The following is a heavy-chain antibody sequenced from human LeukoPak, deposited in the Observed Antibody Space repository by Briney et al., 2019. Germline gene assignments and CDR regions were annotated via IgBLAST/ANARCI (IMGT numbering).Heavy chain of an antibody. CDR1: GFTVSSNY. Sequence: PGGSLRLSCAASGFTVSSNYMNWVRQAPGMGLEWVSVIYSGGSTYYADSVKGRFTISRDNSKNTLYLQVNGLKTEDTAVYYCTTLRPWIQPRWGQGTMVTVSS. D-gene: IGHD5-18*01. CDR2: IYSGGST. CDR3: TTLRPWIQPR. V-gene: IGHV3-53*01. J-gene: IGHJ3*01.